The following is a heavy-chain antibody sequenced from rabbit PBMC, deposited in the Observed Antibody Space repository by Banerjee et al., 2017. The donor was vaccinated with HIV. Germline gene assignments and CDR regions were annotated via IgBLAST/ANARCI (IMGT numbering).Heavy chain of an antibody. D-gene: IGHD1-1*01. CDR2: IYAGSSGST. J-gene: IGHJ4*01. V-gene: IGHV1S45*01. CDR3: ARSPSGDYRRVNL. CDR1: GFSFSSSDW. Sequence: QEQLEESGGDLVKPEGSLTLTCTASGFSFSSSDWICWVRQAPGKGLEWIACIYAGSSGSTYYASWAEGRFTISKTSSTTVTLQLTNQTATAKTYSYCARSPSGDYRRVNLWGPGTLVTVS.